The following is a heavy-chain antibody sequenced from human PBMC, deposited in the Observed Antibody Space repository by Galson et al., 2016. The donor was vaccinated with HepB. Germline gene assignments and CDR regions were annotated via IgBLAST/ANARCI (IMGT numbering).Heavy chain of an antibody. CDR3: ATGHLVLPWFRDFPTDDVKTVPDAFDI. CDR2: FDPEDGET. J-gene: IGHJ3*02. CDR1: GYTLTDLS. Sequence: SVKVSCKVSGYTLTDLSMHWVRQAPGKGLEWMGGFDPEDGETIYAQKFQGRFTMTADTSTDTAYMDLSSLKSEDTAVYYCATGHLVLPWFRDFPTDDVKTVPDAFDIWGQGTMVTVSS. D-gene: IGHD3-10*01. V-gene: IGHV1-24*01.